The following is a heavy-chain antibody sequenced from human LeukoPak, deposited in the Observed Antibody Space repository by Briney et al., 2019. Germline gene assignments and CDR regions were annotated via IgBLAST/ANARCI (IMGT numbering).Heavy chain of an antibody. J-gene: IGHJ4*02. D-gene: IGHD3-10*02. V-gene: IGHV3-74*01. CDR2: IYEFGSVT. CDR1: GYTFSSYW. Sequence: PGGSLRLSCAACGYTFSSYWMQWVRQVRGKGLAWVSRIYEFGSVTISADSVEGRYNISRDNAKNALYLQMNSLRAEDTAVYYCVRDMFGGRDYWGQGTLVTVSS. CDR3: VRDMFGGRDY.